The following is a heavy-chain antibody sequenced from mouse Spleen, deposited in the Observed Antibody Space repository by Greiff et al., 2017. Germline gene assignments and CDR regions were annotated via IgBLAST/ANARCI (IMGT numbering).Heavy chain of an antibody. V-gene: IGHV2-2*01. CDR1: GFSLTSYG. CDR2: IWSGGST. Sequence: VMLVESGPGLVQPSQSLSITCTVSGFSLTSYGVHWVRQSPGKGLEWLGVIWSGGSTDYNAAFISRLSISKDNSKSQVFFKMNSLQADDTAIYYCARNGRYDVGNAMDYWGQGTSVTVSS. CDR3: ARNGRYDVGNAMDY. J-gene: IGHJ4*01. D-gene: IGHD2-14*01.